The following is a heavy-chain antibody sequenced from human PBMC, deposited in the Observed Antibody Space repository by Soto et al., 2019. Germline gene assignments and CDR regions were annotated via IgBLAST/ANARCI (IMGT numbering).Heavy chain of an antibody. CDR3: ARTEDIVPQVDY. D-gene: IGHD2-8*01. CDR2: ISSSSSYI. V-gene: IGHV3-21*01. CDR1: GFTFSSYS. Sequence: GGSLRLSCAASGFTFSSYSMNWVRQAPGKGLEWVSSISSSSSYIYYADSVKGRFTISRDNAKNSLYLQMNSLRAEDTAVYYCARTEDIVPQVDYWGQGTLVTVSS. J-gene: IGHJ4*02.